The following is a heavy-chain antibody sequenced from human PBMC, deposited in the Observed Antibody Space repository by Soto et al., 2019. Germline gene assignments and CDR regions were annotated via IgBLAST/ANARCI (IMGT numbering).Heavy chain of an antibody. CDR2: IYYSGST. V-gene: IGHV4-39*02. CDR1: GVSINSSNSY. CDR3: ARDKITGLFDY. Sequence: PSETLSLTCTVSGVSINSSNSYWGWIRQPPGKGLEWIGTIYYSGSTYYTPSLKSRVTISVDTSKNQFSLNLTSVTAADTAVYYCARDKITGLFDYWGQGTLVTVSS. J-gene: IGHJ4*02. D-gene: IGHD2-8*02.